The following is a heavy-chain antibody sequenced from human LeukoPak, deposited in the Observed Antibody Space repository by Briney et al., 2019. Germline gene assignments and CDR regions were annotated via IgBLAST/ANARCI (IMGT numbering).Heavy chain of an antibody. CDR1: GFTFSSEA. J-gene: IGHJ4*02. D-gene: IGHD6-13*01. Sequence: GGSLRLSCAVSGFTFSSEAMGWVRQLPGGGLEWVSTISPAGGTTYYAESMKGRFTISRDNSKNTLYLQMNSLRAEDTAVYYCARIAPPWYSSSWWEDYWGQGTLVTVSS. CDR2: ISPAGGTT. V-gene: IGHV3-23*01. CDR3: ARIAPPWYSSSWWEDY.